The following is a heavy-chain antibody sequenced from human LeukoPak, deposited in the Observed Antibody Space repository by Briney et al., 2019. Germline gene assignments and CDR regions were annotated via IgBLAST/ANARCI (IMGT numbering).Heavy chain of an antibody. J-gene: IGHJ3*02. CDR2: IYYSGST. CDR3: ARDPGMVRGVIIHGMGAFDI. D-gene: IGHD3-10*01. V-gene: IGHV4-39*02. Sequence: SETLSLTCTVSGGSISSSSYYWGWIRQPPGKGLEWIGSIYYSGSTYYNPSLKSRVTISVDTSKNQFSLKLSSVTAADTAVYYCARDPGMVRGVIIHGMGAFDIWGQGTMITVSS. CDR1: GGSISSSSYY.